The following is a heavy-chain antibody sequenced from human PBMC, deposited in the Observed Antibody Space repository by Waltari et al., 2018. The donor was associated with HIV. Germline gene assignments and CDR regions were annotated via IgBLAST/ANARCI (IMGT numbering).Heavy chain of an antibody. CDR1: GYSFTSYC. CDR3: ARSFSSSLEEGWFDP. V-gene: IGHV5-51*01. Sequence: EVQLVQSGAEVKKPGESLKISCKGSGYSFTSYCIGWVRQMPGKGLEWMGIIYPGDPDTRYSPSFQGQVTISADKSISTAYLQWSSLKASDTAMYYCARSFSSSLEEGWFDPWGQGTLVTVSS. CDR2: IYPGDPDT. J-gene: IGHJ5*02. D-gene: IGHD6-13*01.